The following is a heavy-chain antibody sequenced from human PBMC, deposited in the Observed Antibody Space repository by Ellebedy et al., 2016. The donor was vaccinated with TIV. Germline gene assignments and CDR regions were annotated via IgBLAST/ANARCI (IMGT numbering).Heavy chain of an antibody. Sequence: GESLKISCGAPGFTFSSFWMGWVRQAPGKGLEWLANIKQDGSEKYYVDSVKGRFTISRDNAENSLYLQMNSLRAEDTAVYYCARRGLAAGGTLLYYWGQGTLVTVSS. J-gene: IGHJ4*02. V-gene: IGHV3-7*03. CDR1: GFTFSSFW. CDR2: IKQDGSEK. D-gene: IGHD6-13*01. CDR3: ARRGLAAGGTLLYY.